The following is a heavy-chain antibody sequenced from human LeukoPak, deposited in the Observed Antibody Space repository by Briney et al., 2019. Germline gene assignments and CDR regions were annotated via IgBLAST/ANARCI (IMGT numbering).Heavy chain of an antibody. D-gene: IGHD3-10*01. J-gene: IGHJ4*02. V-gene: IGHV1-2*02. Sequence: ASVKVSCKASGYTFSDFYIRWVRQAPGQWLEWMGWINPNTGGTNYAHQFQGRVTMTRDTSISTAYLELSKLTYDDTAIYYCANYGSDSWGQGTLVTVSS. CDR1: GYTFSDFY. CDR2: INPNTGGT. CDR3: ANYGSDS.